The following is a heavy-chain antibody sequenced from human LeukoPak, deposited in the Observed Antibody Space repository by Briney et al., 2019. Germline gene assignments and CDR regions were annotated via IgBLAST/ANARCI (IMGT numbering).Heavy chain of an antibody. Sequence: AASVKVSCRASGYTFTSYGISWVRQALGQGLEWMGWISAYNGNTNYAQKLQGRVTMTTDTSTSTAYMELRSLRSDDTAVYYCARDPTRDSSSPLYGMDVWGQGTTVTVSS. CDR1: GYTFTSYG. V-gene: IGHV1-18*01. CDR3: ARDPTRDSSSPLYGMDV. CDR2: ISAYNGNT. J-gene: IGHJ6*02. D-gene: IGHD6-6*01.